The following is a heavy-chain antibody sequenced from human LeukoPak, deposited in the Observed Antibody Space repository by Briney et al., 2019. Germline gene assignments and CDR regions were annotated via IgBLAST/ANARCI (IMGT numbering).Heavy chain of an antibody. CDR3: ARIAATWYGGS. CDR1: AHSFINYW. Sequence: AESPKISCKGAAHSFINYWIAWVRQMPGKGLEWIGIIFPGDSHTRYSPSFQGQVTISADMSIDTAYLQRSSLRASETGMYYCARIAATWYGGSWGQGTLVFVSS. CDR2: IFPGDSHT. J-gene: IGHJ4*02. D-gene: IGHD2-15*01. V-gene: IGHV5-51*01.